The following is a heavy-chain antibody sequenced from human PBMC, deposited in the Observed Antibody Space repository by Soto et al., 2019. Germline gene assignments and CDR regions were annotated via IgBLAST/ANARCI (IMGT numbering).Heavy chain of an antibody. V-gene: IGHV4-39*01. Sequence: SDTLSLTCTVSGGSISSSSYYWGWICQPPGKGLEWIGSIYYSGSTYYNPSLKSRVTISVDTSKNQFSLKLSSVTAADTAVYYCARLELTLYDYGGWFDPWGQGTLVTLSS. CDR1: GGSISSSSYY. D-gene: IGHD5-12*01. J-gene: IGHJ5*02. CDR2: IYYSGST. CDR3: ARLELTLYDYGGWFDP.